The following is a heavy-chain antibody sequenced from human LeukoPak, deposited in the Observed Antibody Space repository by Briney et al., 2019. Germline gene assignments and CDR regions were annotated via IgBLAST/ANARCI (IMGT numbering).Heavy chain of an antibody. CDR3: ARVQQWLIDY. V-gene: IGHV4-39*07. D-gene: IGHD6-19*01. CDR2: IYYSGRT. CDR1: GGSIISGSYD. Sequence: SQTLSLTCTVSGGSIISGSYDSGWIRRPPGNGLEWIGSIYYSGRTYYNPSLKSRVTISVDTSKNQFSLKLSSVTAADTAVYHCARVQQWLIDYWGQGTLVTVSS. J-gene: IGHJ4*02.